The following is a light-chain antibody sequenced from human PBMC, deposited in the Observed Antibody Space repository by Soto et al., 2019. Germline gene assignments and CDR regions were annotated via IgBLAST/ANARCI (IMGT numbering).Light chain of an antibody. CDR1: SSSIGSNF. CDR3: AAWDDSLSGPV. CDR2: RND. V-gene: IGLV1-47*01. Sequence: QSVLTQPPSASGTPGQRVTISCSGSSSSIGSNFGYWYQQFPGMAPKLLIYRNDQRPSGVPDRFSGSKSGTSASLAISGLRSEDEADYYCAAWDDSLSGPVFGGGTKVTVL. J-gene: IGLJ3*02.